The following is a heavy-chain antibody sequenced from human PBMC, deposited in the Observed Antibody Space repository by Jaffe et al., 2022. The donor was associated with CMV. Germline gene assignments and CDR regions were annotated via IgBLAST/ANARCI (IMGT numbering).Heavy chain of an antibody. J-gene: IGHJ3*02. Sequence: QLLESGGGLIQPGGSLRLSCVASGFTFSANAMSWVRQTPGKGLEWVSAISSSGDRTYYADSVKGRFSLSRDNSKNMVFLQMNSLRAEDTAVYFCAKQGWGNSHAAYEIWGQGTMVTVSS. CDR2: ISSSGDRT. CDR3: AKQGWGNSHAAYEI. CDR1: GFTFSANA. V-gene: IGHV3-23*01. D-gene: IGHD3-16*01.